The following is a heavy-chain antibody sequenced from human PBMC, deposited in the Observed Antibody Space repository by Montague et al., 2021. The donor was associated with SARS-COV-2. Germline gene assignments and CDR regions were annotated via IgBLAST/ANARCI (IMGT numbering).Heavy chain of an antibody. V-gene: IGHV4-4*02. CDR1: GHSVAGEHW. CDR2: TRLWGGT. D-gene: IGHD6-13*01. CDR3: ASHPVWQQLCT. J-gene: IGHJ4*02. Sequence: SETLSLTCAGDGHSVAGEHWRRWVGHTPEHQLGWLAVTRLWGGTNYNPSLRSRVTILLDNSKNQFSLMLTSVTAADTAMYYCASHPVWQQLCTWGQGTLVSVSS.